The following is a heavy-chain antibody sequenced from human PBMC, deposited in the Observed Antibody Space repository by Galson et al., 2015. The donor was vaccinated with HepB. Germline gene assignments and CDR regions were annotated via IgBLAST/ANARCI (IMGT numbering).Heavy chain of an antibody. D-gene: IGHD3-3*01. CDR1: GFTFSSYA. CDR3: ARDFRPDDFWSGYYSQRYYYYYGMDV. Sequence: SLRLSCAASGFTFSSYAMHWVRQAPGKGLEWVAVISYDGSNKYYADSVKGRFTISRDNSKNTLYLQMNSLRAEDTAVYYCARDFRPDDFWSGYYSQRYYYYYGMDVWGQGTTVTVSS. CDR2: ISYDGSNK. J-gene: IGHJ6*02. V-gene: IGHV3-30*04.